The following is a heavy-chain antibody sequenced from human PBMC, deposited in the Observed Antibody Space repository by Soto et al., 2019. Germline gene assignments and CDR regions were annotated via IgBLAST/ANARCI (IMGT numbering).Heavy chain of an antibody. J-gene: IGHJ4*02. V-gene: IGHV3-74*01. CDR3: ARGGLGSDLRDY. D-gene: IGHD3-16*01. Sequence: EVQLVESGGGSVQPGGSLRLSCAASGFTFNSYWVHWVRQVPGKGLVWLSRINMDGTRTNYADSVKGRFAISRDNAKKTVYLQMNSLGVEDSAAYYCARGGLGSDLRDYWGQGTLVSVSS. CDR2: INMDGTRT. CDR1: GFTFNSYW.